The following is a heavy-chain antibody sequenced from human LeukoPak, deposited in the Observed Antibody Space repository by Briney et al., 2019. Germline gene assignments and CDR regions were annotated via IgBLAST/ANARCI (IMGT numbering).Heavy chain of an antibody. CDR3: AKGAPNYDILAGYLTNYYYYYYMDV. CDR2: IKQDGSEK. V-gene: IGHV3-7*01. CDR1: GFTFSSYW. D-gene: IGHD3-9*01. J-gene: IGHJ6*03. Sequence: GGSLRLSCAASGFTFSSYWMSWVRQAPGKGLEWVANIKQDGSEKYYVDSVKGRFTISRDNAKNSLYLQMNSLRAEDTAVYYCAKGAPNYDILAGYLTNYYYYYYMDVWGKGTTVTISS.